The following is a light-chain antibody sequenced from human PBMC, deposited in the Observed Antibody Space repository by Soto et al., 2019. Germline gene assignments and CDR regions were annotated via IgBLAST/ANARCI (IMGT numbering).Light chain of an antibody. CDR3: SSYAGSNNYVV. J-gene: IGLJ2*01. CDR1: SSDVGGYNY. CDR2: GVS. V-gene: IGLV2-8*01. Sequence: QSALTQPPSASGSPGQSVTISCTGTSSDVGGYNYVSWYQQHPGKAPKLMIYGVSERPSGVPDRFSGSKSGNTASLTVSGLQAGDEADYYCSSYAGSNNYVVFGGGTQPTVL.